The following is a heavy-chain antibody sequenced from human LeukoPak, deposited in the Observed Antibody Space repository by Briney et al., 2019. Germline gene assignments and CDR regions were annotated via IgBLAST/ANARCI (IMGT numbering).Heavy chain of an antibody. D-gene: IGHD3-22*01. CDR2: FDPEAGET. CDR3: ATDDDSSGFALYAFNI. CDR1: GYTLTELS. J-gene: IGHJ3*02. V-gene: IGHV1-24*01. Sequence: ASVKVSCKVPGYTLTELSIHWVRQAPGKGLGWMGGFDPEAGETIYAQNFQGRVTMTEDTSTYTSYMELYSLRSEDAAVYYCATDDDSSGFALYAFNIWGQGTMVTVSS.